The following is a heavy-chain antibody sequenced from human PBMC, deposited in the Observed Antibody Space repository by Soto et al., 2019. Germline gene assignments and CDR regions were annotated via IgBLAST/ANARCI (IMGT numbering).Heavy chain of an antibody. V-gene: IGHV4-59*08. CDR2: IYYSGST. D-gene: IGHD6-13*01. Sequence: SETLSLTCTVSGGSISSYYWSWIRQPPGKGLEWIGYIYYSGSTNYNPSLKSRVTISVDTSKNQFSLKLSSVTAADTAVYYCARRRVQRGSSSWYSDYWGQGTLVNRLL. CDR1: GGSISSYY. CDR3: ARRRVQRGSSSWYSDY. J-gene: IGHJ4*02.